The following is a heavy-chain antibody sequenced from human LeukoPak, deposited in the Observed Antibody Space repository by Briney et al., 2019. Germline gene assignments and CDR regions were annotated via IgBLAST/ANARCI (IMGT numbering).Heavy chain of an antibody. CDR3: ARTSGNSSSRGPLGY. Sequence: PGGSLRLSCAASGFTFNSYGMHWVRQAPGKGLEWVAFIRYDGSNKYYADSVKGRFTISRDNSKNTLYLQMNSLRAEDTAVYYCARTSGNSSSRGPLGYWGQGTLVTVSS. V-gene: IGHV3-30*02. J-gene: IGHJ4*02. D-gene: IGHD6-6*01. CDR1: GFTFNSYG. CDR2: IRYDGSNK.